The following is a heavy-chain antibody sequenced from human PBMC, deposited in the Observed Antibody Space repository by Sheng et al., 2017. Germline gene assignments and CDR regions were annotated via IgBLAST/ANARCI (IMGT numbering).Heavy chain of an antibody. J-gene: IGHJ5*02. CDR1: GGSLSGYY. V-gene: IGHV4-34*01. CDR3: ARHEILSPREFDP. CDR2: INLSGST. Sequence: QVHLQQWGAGLLKPSETLSLTCAVYGGSLSGYYWSWIRQPPGKGLEWIGEINLSGSTNYNPSLKSRVIISVDTSKSQFSLKLSSVTAADTAVYYCARHEILSPREFDPWGQGTLVTVSS.